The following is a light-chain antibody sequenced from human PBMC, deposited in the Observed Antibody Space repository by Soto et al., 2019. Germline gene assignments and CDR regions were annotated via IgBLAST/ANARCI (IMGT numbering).Light chain of an antibody. V-gene: IGKV3-15*01. J-gene: IGKJ4*01. CDR2: GAS. CDR3: QQYDVWPALT. Sequence: EKVMTQSPVSLSVSPGERVTLSCRASQSVGSKLAWYQQKPGQAPRLLIYGASNRANGTPVRFSGSGSGTEFTLTISSLQSEESGVYYCQQYDVWPALTFGGGTKGEIK. CDR1: QSVGSK.